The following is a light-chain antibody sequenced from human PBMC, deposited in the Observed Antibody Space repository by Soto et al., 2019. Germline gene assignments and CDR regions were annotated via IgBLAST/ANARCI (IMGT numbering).Light chain of an antibody. V-gene: IGLV7-43*01. CDR3: LLFDGDGVV. J-gene: IGLJ2*01. CDR1: TGAVTSGYY. CDR2: STT. Sequence: QAVVTQEPSLTMSPGGTVTLTCASSTGAVTSGYYPNWFQQKPGQPPRALIYSTTYKHSWTPARFSGSLLGGRSALTLSGVQPDDEADYYCLLFDGDGVVFGGGTKLTVL.